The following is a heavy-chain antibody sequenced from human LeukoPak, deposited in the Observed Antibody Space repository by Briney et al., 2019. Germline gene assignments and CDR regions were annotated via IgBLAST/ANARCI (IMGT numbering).Heavy chain of an antibody. V-gene: IGHV1-69*13. CDR1: GGTFSSYA. Sequence: GASVKVSCKASGGTFSSYAISWVRQAPGQGLEWMGGIIPIFGTANYAQKFQGRVTITADESTSTAYMELSSLRSEDTAVYYCAIAREWLLHKNDYWGQGTLVTVSS. D-gene: IGHD3-3*01. CDR2: IIPIFGTA. J-gene: IGHJ4*02. CDR3: AIAREWLLHKNDY.